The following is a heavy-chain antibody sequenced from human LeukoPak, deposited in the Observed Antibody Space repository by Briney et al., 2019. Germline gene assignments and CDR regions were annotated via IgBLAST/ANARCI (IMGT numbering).Heavy chain of an antibody. D-gene: IGHD5-18*01. Sequence: PGGSLRISCAASGFTFSSYSMNWVRQAPGKGLEWVSSISSSSSYIYHADSVKGRFTISRDNSKNTLYLQMNSLRAEDTAVYYCAKDLRSLDTIDYWGQGTLVTVSS. J-gene: IGHJ4*02. CDR2: ISSSSSYI. CDR3: AKDLRSLDTIDY. CDR1: GFTFSSYS. V-gene: IGHV3-21*04.